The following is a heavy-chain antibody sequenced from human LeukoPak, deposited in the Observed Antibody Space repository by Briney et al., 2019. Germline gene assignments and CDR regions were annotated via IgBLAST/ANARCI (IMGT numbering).Heavy chain of an antibody. CDR1: GGSISSYY. Sequence: SETLSHTCTFSGGSISSYYWSWIRQPAGKGLEWIGRIHTSGRTNYNPPLKSRVNISVDTSKNQFSLKLSSVTAADKAVYYCARGTFNYDSSGYFGSWGLDYWGQGTLVTVSS. CDR2: IHTSGRT. CDR3: ARGTFNYDSSGYFGSWGLDY. D-gene: IGHD3-22*01. J-gene: IGHJ4*02. V-gene: IGHV4-4*07.